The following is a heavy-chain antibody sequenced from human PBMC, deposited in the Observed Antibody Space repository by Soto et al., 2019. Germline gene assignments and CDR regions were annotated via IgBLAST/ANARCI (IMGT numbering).Heavy chain of an antibody. Sequence: PGGSLRLSCAASGFTFSIYSMHWVRQAPGKGLEWVAVISHDGSDIYYDDSVKGRFTISRDNSNSTLYLHMNSLRAEDTAVYYCARESEDLTSNFDYWGQGTLVTVSS. CDR2: ISHDGSDI. V-gene: IGHV3-30-3*01. CDR1: GFTFSIYS. CDR3: ARESEDLTSNFDY. J-gene: IGHJ4*02.